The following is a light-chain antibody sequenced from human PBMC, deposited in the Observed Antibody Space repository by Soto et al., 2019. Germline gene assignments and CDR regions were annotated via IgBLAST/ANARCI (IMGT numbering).Light chain of an antibody. CDR1: QSMSMY. V-gene: IGKV1-39*01. CDR2: LAS. J-gene: IGKJ4*01. CDR3: QQYDNLPLT. Sequence: DIQLTQSPSSLSASVGDRVTITCRASQSMSMYLNWYQKKPGKAPKFLIYLASTLQSGVPSRISGSGSVTDFNLTISSLQPEDIATYYCQQYDNLPLTFGGGTKVDIK.